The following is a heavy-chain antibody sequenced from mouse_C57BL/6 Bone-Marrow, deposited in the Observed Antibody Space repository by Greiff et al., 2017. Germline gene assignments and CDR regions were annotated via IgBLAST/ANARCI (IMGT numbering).Heavy chain of an antibody. D-gene: IGHD1-1*01. J-gene: IGHJ1*03. CDR1: GYTFTSYW. V-gene: IGHV1-69*01. CDR3: ARENYGTWYFDV. CDR2: IDPSDSYT. Sequence: QVQLKESGAELVMPGASVKLSCKASGYTFTSYWMHWVKQRPGQGLEWIGEIDPSDSYTNYNQKFKGKSTLTVDKSSSTAYMQLSSLTSEDSAVYYCARENYGTWYFDVWGTGTTVTVSS.